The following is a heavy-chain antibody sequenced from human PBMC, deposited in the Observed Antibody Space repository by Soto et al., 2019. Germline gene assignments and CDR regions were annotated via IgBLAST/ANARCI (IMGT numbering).Heavy chain of an antibody. CDR2: INAGNGNT. J-gene: IGHJ4*02. D-gene: IGHD3-22*01. V-gene: IGHV1-3*01. CDR3: AREELIYYYDSSGYPDY. Sequence: ASVKVSCKGSGCTFTSYAXHXXRXXXXXRLEWMGWINAGNGNTKYSQKFQGRVTITRDTSASTAYMELSSLRSEDTAVYYCAREELIYYYDSSGYPDYWGQGTLVTVS. CDR1: GCTFTSYA.